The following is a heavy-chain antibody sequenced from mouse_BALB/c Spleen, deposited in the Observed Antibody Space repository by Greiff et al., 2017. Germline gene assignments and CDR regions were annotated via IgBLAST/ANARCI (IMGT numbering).Heavy chain of an antibody. Sequence: EVKLMESGGGLVQPGGSLKLSCAASGFTFSSYTMSWVRQTPEKRLEWVAYISNGGGSTYYPDTVKGRFTISRDNAKNTLYLQMSSLKSEDTAMYYCARPIITTVVPGVWGAGTTVTVSA. CDR2: ISNGGGST. J-gene: IGHJ1*01. V-gene: IGHV5-12-2*01. CDR1: GFTFSSYT. CDR3: ARPIITTVVPGV. D-gene: IGHD1-1*01.